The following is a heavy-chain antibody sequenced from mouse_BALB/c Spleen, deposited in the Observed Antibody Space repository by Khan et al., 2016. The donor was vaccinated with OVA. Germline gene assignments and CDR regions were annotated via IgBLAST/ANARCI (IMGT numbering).Heavy chain of an antibody. CDR3: AKLTPDFYSMDY. D-gene: IGHD1-3*01. CDR1: GFSLISYG. J-gene: IGHJ4*01. V-gene: IGHV2-3*01. Sequence: QVQLKESGPGLVAPSQSLSFTCTVSGFSLISYGVYWVRQPPGKGLEWLGVIWGDGSTYYHSALISRLSISKDNSKDQVFVKLNSLQTNDTAAYYCAKLTPDFYSMDYWGQGTSVTVSS. CDR2: IWGDGST.